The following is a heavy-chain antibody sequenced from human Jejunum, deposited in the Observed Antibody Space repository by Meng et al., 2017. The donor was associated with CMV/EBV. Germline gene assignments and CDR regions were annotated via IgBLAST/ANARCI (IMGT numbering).Heavy chain of an antibody. CDR2: INQDGSET. J-gene: IGHJ6*02. Sequence: YGMSWVRQAPGKGLEWVANINQDGSETYYVESVRGRFSISRDNAKNSLYLQMSSLRAEDTAVYFCARGGITVFGVVIIDYYGMDVWGQGTTVTVSS. D-gene: IGHD3-3*01. CDR3: ARGGITVFGVVIIDYYGMDV. CDR1: YG. V-gene: IGHV3-7*01.